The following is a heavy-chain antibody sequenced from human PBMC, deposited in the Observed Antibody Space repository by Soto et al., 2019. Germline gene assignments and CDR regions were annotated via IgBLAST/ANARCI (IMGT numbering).Heavy chain of an antibody. D-gene: IGHD3-3*01. J-gene: IGHJ2*01. CDR1: GYTFSNFW. V-gene: IGHV5-51*01. CDR3: ARSVEGIEWWYFDL. Sequence: GESLKISCQSSGYTFSNFWIGWVRQMPGKGLEWMGIIYPGDSDTRYSPSFQGQVTISADKSISTAYLQWSSLKASDTAMYYCARSVEGIEWWYFDLWGRGTLVTVSS. CDR2: IYPGDSDT.